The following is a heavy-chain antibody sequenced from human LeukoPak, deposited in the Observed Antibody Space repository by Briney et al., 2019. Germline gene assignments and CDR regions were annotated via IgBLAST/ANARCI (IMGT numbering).Heavy chain of an antibody. D-gene: IGHD4-17*01. CDR1: GYSFNNYW. CDR3: ARPNDYGYCFDY. Sequence: GESLKISCKGSGYSFNNYWIGWVRQMPGKGLEWMGIIYPGDSDTRYSPSFQGQVTISVDKSISTAYLQWSSLKASDTAIYYCARPNDYGYCFDYWGQGTLVTVST. CDR2: IYPGDSDT. V-gene: IGHV5-51*01. J-gene: IGHJ4*02.